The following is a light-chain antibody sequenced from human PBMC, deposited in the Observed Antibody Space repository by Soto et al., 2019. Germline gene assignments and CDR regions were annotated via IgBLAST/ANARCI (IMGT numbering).Light chain of an antibody. J-gene: IGKJ2*01. Sequence: DIHMTQSPSTLSASVGDRVTITCRASQSISSWLAWYQQKPGKAPKVLIYKASGLQSGVPSRFSGSGSGTEFTRTISSLQPDDFATYYCQQYNSYSRTFGQGTKLEIK. CDR2: KAS. CDR3: QQYNSYSRT. CDR1: QSISSW. V-gene: IGKV1-5*03.